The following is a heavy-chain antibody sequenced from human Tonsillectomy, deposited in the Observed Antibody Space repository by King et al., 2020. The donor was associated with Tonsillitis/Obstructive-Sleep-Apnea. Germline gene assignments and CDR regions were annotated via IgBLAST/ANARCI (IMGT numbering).Heavy chain of an antibody. D-gene: IGHD4-17*01. CDR2: IDPSDSYT. J-gene: IGHJ6*02. Sequence: VQLVESGAEVKKPGESLRISCKGSGYSFTTYWISWVRQMPGKGLEWMGKIDPSDSYTNYSPSFQGHVTISADKSISTAYLQWSSLKASDTAMYYCARHTYGDYVSVAPDYCSYAMDVWGQGTTVTVSS. V-gene: IGHV5-10-1*03. CDR1: GYSFTTYW. CDR3: ARHTYGDYVSVAPDYCSYAMDV.